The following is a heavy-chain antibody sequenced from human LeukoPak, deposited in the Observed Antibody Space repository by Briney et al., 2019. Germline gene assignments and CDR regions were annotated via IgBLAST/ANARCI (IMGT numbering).Heavy chain of an antibody. V-gene: IGHV3-30*18. D-gene: IGHD1-26*01. CDR1: GFSFSSYG. J-gene: IGHJ2*01. CDR3: AKNLLGSEAFSWYFDL. Sequence: GGSLRLSCAASGFSFSSYGMHWVRQAPGKGLEWLTVISYDGNTIYYADSVKGRFTISRDNSKNTLYLQMNSLRIEDTAVYYCAKNLLGSEAFSWYFDLWGRGTLVTVSS. CDR2: ISYDGNTI.